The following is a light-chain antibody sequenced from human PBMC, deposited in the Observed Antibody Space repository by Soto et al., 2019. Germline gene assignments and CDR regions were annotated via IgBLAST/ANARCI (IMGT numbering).Light chain of an antibody. V-gene: IGKV3-11*01. CDR3: QQRSSWPWT. CDR1: QSVRSS. J-gene: IGKJ1*01. CDR2: DAS. Sequence: EILLTQSPATLSLSPGERATLSCRASQSVRSSLAWYQQKPGQAPRLLIYDASTRATGIPGRFSGSGSGTYFTLTISNLEPEDFAVYYWQQRSSWPWTFGQGAKVEIK.